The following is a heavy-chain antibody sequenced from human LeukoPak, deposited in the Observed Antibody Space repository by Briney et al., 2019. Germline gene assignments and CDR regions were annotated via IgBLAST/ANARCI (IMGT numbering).Heavy chain of an antibody. V-gene: IGHV3-23*01. Sequence: GGSLRLSCAASGFTFSSYWMHWVRQAPGKGLEWVSGIGGSGTRTYYADSVKGRFTISRDNSKNTLYLQMNSLRDEDTAVYYCAKDSHWILFDDWGQGTLVTVSS. D-gene: IGHD2-2*03. J-gene: IGHJ4*02. CDR3: AKDSHWILFDD. CDR1: GFTFSSYW. CDR2: IGGSGTRT.